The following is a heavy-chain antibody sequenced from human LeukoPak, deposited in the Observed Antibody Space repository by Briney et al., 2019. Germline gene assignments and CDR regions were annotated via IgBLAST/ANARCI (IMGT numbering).Heavy chain of an antibody. CDR1: GYTFTSYD. D-gene: IGHD6-13*01. J-gene: IGHJ5*02. Sequence: ASVKVSCKASGYTFTSYDINWVRQATGQGLEWMGWMNPNSGNTGYAQKFQGRVTMTRNTSISTAHMELSSLRSEDTAVYYCARGIAAAGMNWFDPWGQGTLVTVSS. V-gene: IGHV1-8*01. CDR2: MNPNSGNT. CDR3: ARGIAAAGMNWFDP.